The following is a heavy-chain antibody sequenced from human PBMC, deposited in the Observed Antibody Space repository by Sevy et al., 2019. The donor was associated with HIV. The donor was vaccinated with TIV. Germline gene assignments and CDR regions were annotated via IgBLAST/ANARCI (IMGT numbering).Heavy chain of an antibody. D-gene: IGHD6-6*01. CDR3: AESIAARPGLGYFDY. J-gene: IGHJ4*02. Sequence: ASVKVSCKASGGTFSSYAISWVRQAPGQGLEWMGGIIPIFGTANYAQKFQGRVTITADESTSTDYMELSSLRSEDTAVYYCAESIAARPGLGYFDYWGQGTLVTVSS. CDR2: IIPIFGTA. CDR1: GGTFSSYA. V-gene: IGHV1-69*13.